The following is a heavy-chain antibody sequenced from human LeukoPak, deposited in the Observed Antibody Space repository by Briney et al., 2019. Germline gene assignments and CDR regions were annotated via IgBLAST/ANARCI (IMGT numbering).Heavy chain of an antibody. V-gene: IGHV1-3*01. D-gene: IGHD4-17*01. Sequence: ASVKVSCKASGYTFISYAMHWVRQAPGQRLEWMGWINAGNGNTKYSQKFQGRVTITRDTSASTAYMELSSLRSEDTAVYYCAREGIDYGDYYFDYWGQGTLVTVSS. CDR2: INAGNGNT. CDR3: AREGIDYGDYYFDY. J-gene: IGHJ4*02. CDR1: GYTFISYA.